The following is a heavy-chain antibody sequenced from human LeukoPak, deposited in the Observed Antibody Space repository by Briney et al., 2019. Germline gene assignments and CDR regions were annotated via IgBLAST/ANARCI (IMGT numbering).Heavy chain of an antibody. CDR1: GGTFSSYT. CDR3: ARVGLNYFDY. J-gene: IGHJ4*02. V-gene: IGHV1-69*02. CDR2: IIPILGIA. Sequence: ASVKVSCKASGGTFSSYTISWVRQAPGQGLEWMGRIIPILGIANYAQKFQGRVTITADKSKSTAYMELSSLRSEDTGVYFCARVGLNYFDYWGQGTLVTVSS.